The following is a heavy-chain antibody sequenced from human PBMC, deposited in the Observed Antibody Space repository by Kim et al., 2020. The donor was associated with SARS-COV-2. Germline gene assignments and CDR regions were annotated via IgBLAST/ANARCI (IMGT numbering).Heavy chain of an antibody. CDR2: ISWNSGSI. Sequence: GGSLRLSCAASGFTFDDYAMHWVRQAPGKALEWVSGISWNSGSIGYADSVKGRFTISRDNAKNSLYLQMNSLRAEDTAFYYCARGRDYDFWSGSDYWGQGTLVTVSS. V-gene: IGHV3-9*01. CDR1: GFTFDDYA. CDR3: ARGRDYDFWSGSDY. J-gene: IGHJ4*02. D-gene: IGHD3-3*01.